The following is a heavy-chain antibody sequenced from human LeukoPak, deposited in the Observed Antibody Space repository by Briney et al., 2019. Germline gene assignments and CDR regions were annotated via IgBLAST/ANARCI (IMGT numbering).Heavy chain of an antibody. Sequence: PGGSLRLSCAASGFTFSSYSMNWVRQTPGKGLEWVSSISSSSGYIYYADSVKGRFTISRDNAKNSLNLQMNSLRAEDTAVYYCARDDSSTTVTTFDYWGQGILVTVSS. V-gene: IGHV3-21*01. CDR2: ISSSSGYI. J-gene: IGHJ4*02. CDR1: GFTFSSYS. CDR3: ARDDSSTTVTTFDY. D-gene: IGHD4-17*01.